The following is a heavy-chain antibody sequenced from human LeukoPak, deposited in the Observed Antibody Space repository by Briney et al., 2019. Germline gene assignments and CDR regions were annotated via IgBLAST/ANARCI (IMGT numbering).Heavy chain of an antibody. CDR2: IKQDGSEK. J-gene: IGHJ4*02. V-gene: IGHV3-7*04. D-gene: IGHD6-19*01. Sequence: GGSLRLSCTASGFTYRSCCISWARQAPGKGLEWVANIKQDGSEKYYVDSVKGRFTISRDNAKNSLFLQMNSLRAEDTAVYYCARDRYSSGCHDYWGQGTLVTVSS. CDR3: ARDRYSSGCHDY. CDR1: GFTYRSCC.